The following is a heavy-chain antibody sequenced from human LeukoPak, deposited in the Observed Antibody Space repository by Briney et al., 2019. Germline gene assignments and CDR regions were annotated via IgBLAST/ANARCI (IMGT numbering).Heavy chain of an antibody. CDR1: GYTFTGYY. V-gene: IGHV1-18*04. J-gene: IGHJ4*02. Sequence: GASVKVSCKASGYTFTGYYMHWVRQAPGQGLEWMGWISAYNGNTNYAQKLQGRVTMTTDTSTSTAYMELRSLRSDDTAVYYCARDGFSLRHFDYWGQGTLVTVSS. CDR3: ARDGFSLRHFDY. D-gene: IGHD4-17*01. CDR2: ISAYNGNT.